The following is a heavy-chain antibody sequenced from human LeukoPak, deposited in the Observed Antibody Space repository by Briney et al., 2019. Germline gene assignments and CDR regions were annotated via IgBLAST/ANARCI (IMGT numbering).Heavy chain of an antibody. CDR2: IRYDGSNK. Sequence: AGGSLRLSCAASGFTFSSYGMHWVRQAPGKGLEWVAFIRYDGSNKYYADSVKGRFTISRDNSKNTLYLQMNSLRAEDTAVYYCAKARDYYGSGSYYNGIYDAFDIWGQGTMVTVSS. J-gene: IGHJ3*02. D-gene: IGHD3-10*01. CDR1: GFTFSSYG. CDR3: AKARDYYGSGSYYNGIYDAFDI. V-gene: IGHV3-30*02.